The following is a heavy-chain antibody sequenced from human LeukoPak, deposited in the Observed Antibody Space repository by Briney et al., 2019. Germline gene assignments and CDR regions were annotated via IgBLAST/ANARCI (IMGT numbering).Heavy chain of an antibody. V-gene: IGHV4-61*02. D-gene: IGHD3-16*01. Sequence: KPSETLSLTCAASGGSITSGNYYWSWIRQPAGKGLEWIGRIYTTGYTNYNPSLKSRVTIAVDTSKNQFSLRLSSLTAADTAVYYCARGPLARHAFDFWGQGTMVTVSS. CDR1: GGSITSGNYY. CDR3: ARGPLARHAFDF. CDR2: IYTTGYT. J-gene: IGHJ3*01.